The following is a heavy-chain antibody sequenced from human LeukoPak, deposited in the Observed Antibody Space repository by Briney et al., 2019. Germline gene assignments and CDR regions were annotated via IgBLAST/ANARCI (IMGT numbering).Heavy chain of an antibody. V-gene: IGHV3-48*01. D-gene: IGHD5-12*01. CDR1: GFIFSQYS. CDR3: ARDAGNSGYGCDL. CDR2: IRSSSET. Sequence: GGSLRLSCAASGFIFSQYSMNWVRQAPGKGLEWVSHIRSSSETFYADSVKGRFTISRDNARNSLYLQMNNLRGEDTAIYYCARDAGNSGYGCDLWGQGTLVTVTS. J-gene: IGHJ5*02.